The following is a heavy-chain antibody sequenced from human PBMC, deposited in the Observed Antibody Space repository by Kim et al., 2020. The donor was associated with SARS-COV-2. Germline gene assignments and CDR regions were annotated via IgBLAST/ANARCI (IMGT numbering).Heavy chain of an antibody. V-gene: IGHV4-34*01. Sequence: SETLSLTCAVYGGSFSGYYWSWIRQPPGKGLEWIGEINHSGSTNYNPSLKSRVTISVDTSKNQFSLKLSSVTAADTAVYYCARVGNTRVRDYFDYWGQGTLVTVSS. J-gene: IGHJ4*02. CDR3: ARVGNTRVRDYFDY. D-gene: IGHD7-27*01. CDR1: GGSFSGYY. CDR2: INHSGST.